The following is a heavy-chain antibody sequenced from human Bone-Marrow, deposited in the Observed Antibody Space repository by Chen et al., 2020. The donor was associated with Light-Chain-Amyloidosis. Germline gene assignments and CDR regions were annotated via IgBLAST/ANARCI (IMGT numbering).Heavy chain of an antibody. CDR1: GFTLSREA. Sequence: EVQLLESGGGLVQPGGALRLSCAAPGFTLSREAMGWVRQAPGKGLEWGSGISVRGDRTDYADSVKGRFTISRDNSKNMLYLQMDSLRAEDTAVYYCAKQHYYYGIDVWGQGTTVTVSS. CDR2: ISVRGDRT. J-gene: IGHJ6*02. V-gene: IGHV3-23*01. CDR3: AKQHYYYGIDV. D-gene: IGHD3-10*01.